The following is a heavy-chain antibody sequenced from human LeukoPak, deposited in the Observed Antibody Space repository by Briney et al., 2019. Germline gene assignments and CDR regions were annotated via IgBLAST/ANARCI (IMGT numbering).Heavy chain of an antibody. D-gene: IGHD3-10*01. J-gene: IGHJ1*01. CDR3: ARGWFGELLDAEYFQH. V-gene: IGHV1-46*01. CDR1: TYTFSGYY. Sequence: ASVKVSCKASTYTFSGYYMHWVRQAPGQGLEWMGIINPSGGSTSYAQKFQGRVTMIRDTSTSTVYMELSSLRSEDTAVYYCARGWFGELLDAEYFQHWGQGTLVTVSS. CDR2: INPSGGST.